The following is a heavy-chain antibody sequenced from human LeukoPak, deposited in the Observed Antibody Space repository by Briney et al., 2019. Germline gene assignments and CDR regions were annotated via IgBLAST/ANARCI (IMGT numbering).Heavy chain of an antibody. D-gene: IGHD5/OR15-5a*01. CDR2: INHSGST. CDR1: GGSFSGYY. V-gene: IGHV4-34*03. J-gene: IGHJ4*02. CDR3: SLSSTMTAYSFDF. Sequence: SETLSLTCAVYGGSFSGYYWSWIRQPPGKGLEWIGEINHSGSTNYNPSLESRVTMSVDTSKNQVSLRLSSVTAADTAIYYCSLSSTMTAYSFDFWGPGTQVTVSS.